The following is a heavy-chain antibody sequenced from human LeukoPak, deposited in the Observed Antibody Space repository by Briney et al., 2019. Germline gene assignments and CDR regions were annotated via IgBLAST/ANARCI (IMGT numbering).Heavy chain of an antibody. CDR1: GGSISSSSYY. CDR2: IYYSGST. D-gene: IGHD3-3*01. J-gene: IGHJ4*02. Sequence: SETLSLTCTVSGGSISSSSYYWGWIRQPPGKGLEWIGSIYYSGSTYYNPSLKSRVTISVDTSKNQFSLKLSSVTVADTAVYYCARLDTIFGVVTYFDYWGQGTLVTVSS. CDR3: ARLDTIFGVVTYFDY. V-gene: IGHV4-39*01.